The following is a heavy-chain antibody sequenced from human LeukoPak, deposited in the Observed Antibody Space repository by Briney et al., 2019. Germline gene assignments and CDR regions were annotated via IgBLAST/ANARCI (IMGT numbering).Heavy chain of an antibody. V-gene: IGHV3-7*01. CDR2: INQDGSET. CDR1: EFPFSGYW. Sequence: GGSLRLSCAASEFPFSGYWMSWVRQAPGKGLQLVASINQDGSETYYVDSVKGRFTISRDNAKNSLFLLTNSLRAEDTAVYYCARDRGEYYFDNWGQGTLVTVSS. D-gene: IGHD2/OR15-2a*01. J-gene: IGHJ4*02. CDR3: ARDRGEYYFDN.